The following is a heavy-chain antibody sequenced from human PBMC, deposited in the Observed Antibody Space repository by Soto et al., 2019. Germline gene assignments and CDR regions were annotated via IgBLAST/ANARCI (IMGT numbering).Heavy chain of an antibody. D-gene: IGHD5-12*01. V-gene: IGHV4-61*01. CDR1: GGSVSSRSHF. Sequence: QVQLQESGPGLVKPSETLSVTCTVSGGSVSSRSHFWSWIRQPPGGGPQWIGYIFYSGSTNYNPSLKSRATLSVDTSRNQFSLRLTSVTAADTAFYYCARYDAESGSNKIDPWGQGTLVTVSS. CDR2: IFYSGST. CDR3: ARYDAESGSNKIDP. J-gene: IGHJ5*02.